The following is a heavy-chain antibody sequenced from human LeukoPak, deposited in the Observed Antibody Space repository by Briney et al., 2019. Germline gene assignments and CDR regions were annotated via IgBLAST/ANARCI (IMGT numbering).Heavy chain of an antibody. CDR1: GFTFSSCA. CDR2: ISGSDGST. J-gene: IGHJ4*02. V-gene: IGHV3-23*01. CDR3: AKSKVVAATMGRFDY. Sequence: GGSLRLSCAASGFTFSSCAMNWVRQAPGKGLEWVSTISGSDGSTYYADSVKGRFTISRDNSKNTLYLQMNSLRAEDTAVYYCAKSKVVAATMGRFDYWGQGTLVTVSS. D-gene: IGHD2-15*01.